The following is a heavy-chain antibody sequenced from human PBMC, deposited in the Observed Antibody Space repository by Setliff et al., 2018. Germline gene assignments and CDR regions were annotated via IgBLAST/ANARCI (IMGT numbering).Heavy chain of an antibody. D-gene: IGHD2-15*01. J-gene: IGHJ4*02. CDR2: FIPVLRKA. Sequence: SVKVSCKASGYTFSNYGITWVRQAPGQGLEWMGRFIPVLRKANYAQRFQGRVTITADESTSTGYLELSRLRSEDTAIYYCARELRSPYWHIDFWGQGTLVTVSS. CDR3: ARELRSPYWHIDF. CDR1: GYTFSNYG. V-gene: IGHV1-69*13.